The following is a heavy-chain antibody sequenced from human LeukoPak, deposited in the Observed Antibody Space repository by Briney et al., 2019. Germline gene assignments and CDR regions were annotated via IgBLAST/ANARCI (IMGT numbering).Heavy chain of an antibody. V-gene: IGHV3-7*01. CDR3: ARETPLMTTVTYFDY. CDR1: GFTFSSYW. CDR2: IKQDGSEK. Sequence: GGSLRLSCAASGFTFSSYWMSWVRQAPGKGLEWVANIKQDGSEKYYVDSVKGRFSISRDNAKNSLYLQMNSLRAEDTAVYYCARETPLMTTVTYFDYWGQGTLVTVSS. J-gene: IGHJ4*02. D-gene: IGHD4-17*01.